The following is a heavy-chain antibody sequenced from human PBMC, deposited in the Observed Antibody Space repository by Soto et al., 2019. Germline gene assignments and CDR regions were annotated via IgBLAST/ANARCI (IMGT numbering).Heavy chain of an antibody. J-gene: IGHJ4*02. CDR2: IYYSGST. Sequence: SETLSLTCTVSGGSISSYYWSWIRQPPGKGLEWIGYIYYSGSTNYNPSLKSRVTISVDTSKNQFSLKLSSVTAADTAVYYCARTHGVLRYFDRIFDYWGQGTLVTVSS. CDR3: ARTHGVLRYFDRIFDY. D-gene: IGHD3-9*01. CDR1: GGSISSYY. V-gene: IGHV4-59*08.